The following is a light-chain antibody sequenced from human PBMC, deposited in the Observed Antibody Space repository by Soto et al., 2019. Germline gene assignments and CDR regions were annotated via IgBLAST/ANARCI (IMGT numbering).Light chain of an antibody. J-gene: IGLJ2*01. CDR1: ISNIGGNT. CDR2: RDD. Sequence: QSVLTQAPSTSGTPGQRVTISCSGTISNIGGNTVNWYQQVPGTAPKLLIYRDDQRPSGVPDRFSGSKSATSASLAISGLQSEDEADYYCAAWDDGLKGWLFGGGTTVTVL. CDR3: AAWDDGLKGWL. V-gene: IGLV1-44*01.